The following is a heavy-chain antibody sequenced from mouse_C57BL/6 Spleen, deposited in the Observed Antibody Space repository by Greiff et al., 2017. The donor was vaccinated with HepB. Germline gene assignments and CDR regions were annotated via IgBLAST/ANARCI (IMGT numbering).Heavy chain of an antibody. V-gene: IGHV1-82*01. D-gene: IGHD1-1*01. CDR2: IYPGDGDT. J-gene: IGHJ1*03. CDR1: GYAFSSSW. CDR3: ARGELLRDPAV. Sequence: QVQLQQSGPELVKPGASVKISCKASGYAFSSSWMNWVKQRPGKGLEWIGRIYPGDGDTNYNGKFKGKATLTADKSSSTAYMQLSSLTSEDSAVYFCARGELLRDPAVWGTGTTVTVSS.